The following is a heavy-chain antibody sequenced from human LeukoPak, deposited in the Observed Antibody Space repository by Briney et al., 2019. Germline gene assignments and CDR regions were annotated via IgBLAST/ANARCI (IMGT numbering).Heavy chain of an antibody. CDR3: ARERTTVTTGAFDI. CDR1: GYTSSGYY. J-gene: IGHJ3*02. CDR2: INPNSGGT. Sequence: ASVKVSCKASGYTSSGYYMHWVRQAPGQGLEWMGWINPNSGGTNYAQKFQGRVTMTRDTSISTAYMELSRLRSDDTAVYYCARERTTVTTGAFDIWGQGTMVTVSS. V-gene: IGHV1-2*02. D-gene: IGHD4-17*01.